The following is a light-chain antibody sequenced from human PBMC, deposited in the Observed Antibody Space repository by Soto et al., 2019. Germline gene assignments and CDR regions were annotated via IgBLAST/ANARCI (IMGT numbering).Light chain of an antibody. CDR2: SGH. J-gene: IGLJ3*02. CDR3: AAWDESLNGQV. V-gene: IGLV1-44*01. CDR1: SSNIGGQT. Sequence: QPVLTQPPSVSGTPGQSVTISCSGSSSNIGGQTVSWYQQLPGTAPNLLIYSGHQRPSGVPDRFSAPKSGSSASLAISGLQSEDEGDYYCAAWDESLNGQVFGGGTKLTVL.